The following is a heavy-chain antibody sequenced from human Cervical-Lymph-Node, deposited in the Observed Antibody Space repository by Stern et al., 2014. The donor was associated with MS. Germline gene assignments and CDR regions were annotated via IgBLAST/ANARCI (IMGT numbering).Heavy chain of an antibody. Sequence: QEQLQESGPGLLRPSETLSLTCTVSCASITSYYWSWIRQPPGKGLEWIGYIYYSGTTNYNASLKGRVAISIDPSKTQFSLRLSSVTAADTAVYYCARATDLWGQGTLVTVSS. J-gene: IGHJ5*02. CDR2: IYYSGTT. CDR1: CASITSYY. CDR3: ARATDL. V-gene: IGHV4-59*01.